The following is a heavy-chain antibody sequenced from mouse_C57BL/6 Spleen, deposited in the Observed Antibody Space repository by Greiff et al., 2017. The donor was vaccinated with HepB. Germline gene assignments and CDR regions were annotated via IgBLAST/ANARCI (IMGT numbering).Heavy chain of an antibody. D-gene: IGHD1-1*01. CDR2: FSPGSGSI. J-gene: IGHJ1*03. V-gene: IGHV1-62-2*01. CDR3: ARYYGSSYRYFDV. CDR1: GYTFPEFT. Sequence: QVQLQQSGAELVKPGASVKLSCKASGYTFPEFTLHWVKQRFGQGLEWLGWFSPGSGSIKYNEKFKDKATLTADKSSITVYRELSRLTSEDSAVYVCARYYGSSYRYFDVWGTGTTVTVSS.